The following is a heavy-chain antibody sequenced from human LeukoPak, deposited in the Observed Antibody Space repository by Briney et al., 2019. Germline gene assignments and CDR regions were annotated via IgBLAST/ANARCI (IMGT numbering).Heavy chain of an antibody. J-gene: IGHJ4*02. D-gene: IGHD1-26*01. CDR2: IYYSGST. Sequence: SETLSLTCTVSGGSISSSSYYWGWIRQPPGKGLEWIGSIYYSGSTYNNPSLKSRVTISVDTSKNQFSLKLSSVTAADTVVYYCARFNSGSYQHYFDYWGQGTLVTASS. CDR3: ARFNSGSYQHYFDY. CDR1: GGSISSSSYY. V-gene: IGHV4-39*07.